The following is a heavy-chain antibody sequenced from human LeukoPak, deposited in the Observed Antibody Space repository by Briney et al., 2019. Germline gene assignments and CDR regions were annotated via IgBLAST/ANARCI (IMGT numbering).Heavy chain of an antibody. CDR3: ARGPRGSSSWTY. J-gene: IGHJ4*02. V-gene: IGHV1-2*02. CDR2: IDPDSGGT. D-gene: IGHD6-13*01. CDR1: GYTFTGYY. Sequence: ASVKASCKASGYTFTGYYMHWVRQAPGQGLEWMGWIDPDSGGTNFAQMFQGRVTMTRDTSISTAYMELSRLRSDDTSVYYCARGPRGSSSWTYWGQGTLVTVSS.